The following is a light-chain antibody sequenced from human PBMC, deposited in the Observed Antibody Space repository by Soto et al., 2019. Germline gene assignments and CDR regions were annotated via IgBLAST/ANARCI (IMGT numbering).Light chain of an antibody. V-gene: IGKV3-15*01. Sequence: EIVMTQSPASLSVSPGERATLSCRASQSVSRTLAWYQQKPGQAPRLLIYGASTRATGIPARFSSRGSGTDFTLSIRGLQSEDFGVYYCQQYDSWWYTVGQGTKLEIK. J-gene: IGKJ2*01. CDR3: QQYDSWWYT. CDR1: QSVSRT. CDR2: GAS.